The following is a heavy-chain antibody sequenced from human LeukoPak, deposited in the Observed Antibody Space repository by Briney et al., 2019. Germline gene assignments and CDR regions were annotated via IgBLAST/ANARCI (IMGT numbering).Heavy chain of an antibody. J-gene: IGHJ5*02. CDR3: ASHSSGWYGRFDP. Sequence: ASVKVSCKASGGTFNSYAISWVRQAPGQGLEWMGGIIPIFGTANYAQKFQGRVTITTDESTSTAYMELSSLRSEDTAVYYCASHSSGWYGRFDPWGQGTLVTVSS. V-gene: IGHV1-69*05. CDR1: GGTFNSYA. D-gene: IGHD6-19*01. CDR2: IIPIFGTA.